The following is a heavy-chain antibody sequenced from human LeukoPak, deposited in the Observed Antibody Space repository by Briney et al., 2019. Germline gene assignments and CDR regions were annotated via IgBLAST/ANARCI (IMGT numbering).Heavy chain of an antibody. CDR3: ARDYYDSSGYYFYYYYMDV. CDR1: GYTFTGYY. V-gene: IGHV1-2*02. Sequence: ASVKVSCKVSGYTFTGYYMHWVRQAPGQGLEWMGWINPNSGGTNYAQKFQGRVTMTRDTSISTAYMELSRLRSDDTAVYYCARDYYDSSGYYFYYYYMDVWGKGTTVTVSS. D-gene: IGHD3-22*01. J-gene: IGHJ6*03. CDR2: INPNSGGT.